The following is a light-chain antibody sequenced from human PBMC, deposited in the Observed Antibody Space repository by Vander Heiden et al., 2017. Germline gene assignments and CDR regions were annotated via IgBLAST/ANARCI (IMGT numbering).Light chain of an antibody. V-gene: IGLV3-21*02. CDR3: QVWDRSSDHHV. J-gene: IGLJ1*01. CDR2: DIS. Sequence: SYVLTQPPSVSVAPGQTATITCGGNNIGSKSVHWYQQKPGQAPLLVVYDISDRPSGIPERFSGSNSGNTATLTISRVEAGDEADDYCQVWDRSSDHHVFGTGTKVTVL. CDR1: NIGSKS.